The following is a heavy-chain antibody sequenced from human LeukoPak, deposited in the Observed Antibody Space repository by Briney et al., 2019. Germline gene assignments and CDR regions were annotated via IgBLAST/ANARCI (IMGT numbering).Heavy chain of an antibody. CDR2: INPNSGGT. Sequence: EASVKVSCKASGYTFTGYYMHWVRQSPGQGLEWMGWINPNSGGTNYAQKFQGWVTMTRDTSISTAYMELSRLRSDDTAVYYCARAAAAGTAAHADYSGQGTLVTVSS. CDR3: ARAAAAGTAAHADY. V-gene: IGHV1-2*04. J-gene: IGHJ4*02. D-gene: IGHD6-13*01. CDR1: GYTFTGYY.